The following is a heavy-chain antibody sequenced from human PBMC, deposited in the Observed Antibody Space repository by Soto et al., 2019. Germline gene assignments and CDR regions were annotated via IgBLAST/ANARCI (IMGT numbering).Heavy chain of an antibody. J-gene: IGHJ4*02. Sequence: SETLSLTCTVSGGSISSSSYYWGWIRQPPGKGLEWIGSIYYSGSTYYNPSLKSRVTISVDTSKNQFSLKLSSVAAAATAVYYCARGGVATIWGFDYWGQGTLVTVSS. V-gene: IGHV4-39*07. CDR2: IYYSGST. CDR3: ARGGVATIWGFDY. CDR1: GGSISSSSYY. D-gene: IGHD5-12*01.